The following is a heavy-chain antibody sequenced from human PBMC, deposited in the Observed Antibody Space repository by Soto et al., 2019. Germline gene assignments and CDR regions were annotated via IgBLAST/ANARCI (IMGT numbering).Heavy chain of an antibody. CDR2: VYHNGIM. D-gene: IGHD3-10*01. CDR1: GYSLRRGYY. Sequence: SLTCSVSGYSLRRGYYWGWVRQAPGKGLEWLGSVYHNGIMFHNPSFQSRVTISVDTSKNQFSLNLRSVTAADTAVYYCAALWFGELAFNYWGQGILVTVSS. V-gene: IGHV4-38-2*02. J-gene: IGHJ4*02. CDR3: AALWFGELAFNY.